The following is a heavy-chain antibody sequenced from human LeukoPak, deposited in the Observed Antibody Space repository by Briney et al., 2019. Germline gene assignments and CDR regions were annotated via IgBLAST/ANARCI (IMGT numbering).Heavy chain of an antibody. Sequence: GGSLRLSCAASGFTFSSYAMSWVRQAPGKGLEWVSAISGSGGSTYYADSVKGRFTISRDNSKNTLYLQMNSLRAEDTAVYYCAKVNEEGFEQLVFVLHVSRTHYYYYMDVWGKGTTVTVSS. CDR1: GFTFSSYA. V-gene: IGHV3-23*01. CDR3: AKVNEEGFEQLVFVLHVSRTHYYYYMDV. D-gene: IGHD6-6*01. J-gene: IGHJ6*03. CDR2: ISGSGGST.